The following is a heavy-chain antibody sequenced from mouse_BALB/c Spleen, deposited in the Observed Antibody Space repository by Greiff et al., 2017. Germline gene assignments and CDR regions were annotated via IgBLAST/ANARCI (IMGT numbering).Heavy chain of an antibody. CDR2: INPSTGYT. D-gene: IGHD2-10*01. CDR1: GYTFTSYW. Sequence: VQLHQSGAELAKPGASVKMSCKASGYTFTSYWMHWVKQRPGQGLEWIGYINPSTGYTEYNQKFKDKATLTADKSSSTAYMQLSSLTSEDSAVYYCARREPTRAMDYWGQGTSVTVSS. V-gene: IGHV1-7*01. CDR3: ARREPTRAMDY. J-gene: IGHJ4*01.